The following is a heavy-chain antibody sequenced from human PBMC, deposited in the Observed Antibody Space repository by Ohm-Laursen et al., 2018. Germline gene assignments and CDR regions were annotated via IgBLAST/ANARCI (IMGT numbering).Heavy chain of an antibody. D-gene: IGHD4-23*01. CDR1: GFTFSSYA. Sequence: SLRLSCAASGFTFSSYAMSWVRQAPGKGLEWVSAISGSGGSTYYADSVKGRFTISRDNSKNTLYLQMNSLRAEDTAVYYCAKGDSGGNYFDYWGQGTLVTVSS. CDR2: ISGSGGST. CDR3: AKGDSGGNYFDY. J-gene: IGHJ4*02. V-gene: IGHV3-23*01.